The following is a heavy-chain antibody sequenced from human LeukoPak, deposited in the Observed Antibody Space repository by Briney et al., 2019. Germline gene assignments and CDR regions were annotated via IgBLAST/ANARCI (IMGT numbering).Heavy chain of an antibody. CDR2: ISSSSSYI. CDR3: AKTEGTIAAPPYFDY. D-gene: IGHD6-13*01. Sequence: GGSLRLSCAVSGFTFSSYSMNWVRQAPGKGLEWVSSISSSSSYIYYADSVKGRFTISRDNSKNTLYLQMNSLRAEDTAVYYCAKTEGTIAAPPYFDYWGQGTLVTVSS. J-gene: IGHJ4*02. V-gene: IGHV3-21*04. CDR1: GFTFSSYS.